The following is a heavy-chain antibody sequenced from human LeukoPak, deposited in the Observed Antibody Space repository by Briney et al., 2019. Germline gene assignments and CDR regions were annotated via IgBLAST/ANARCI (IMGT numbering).Heavy chain of an antibody. V-gene: IGHV3-7*01. Sequence: GGSLRLSCAASGFTFSSYGMSWVRQAPGKGLEWVANIKQDGSEKYYVDSVKGRFTISRDNAKNSLYLQMNSLRAEDTAVYYCARVKSDYDSSGYYFHPSYYFDYWGQGTLVTVSS. CDR1: GFTFSSYG. CDR2: IKQDGSEK. CDR3: ARVKSDYDSSGYYFHPSYYFDY. J-gene: IGHJ4*02. D-gene: IGHD3-22*01.